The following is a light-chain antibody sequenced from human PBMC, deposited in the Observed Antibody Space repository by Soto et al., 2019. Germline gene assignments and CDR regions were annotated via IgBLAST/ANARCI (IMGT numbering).Light chain of an antibody. CDR2: SND. Sequence: QXVLTQPPSASATPGQRVTISCSGRSSDVGSNTVNWYQQFPGAAPKLLIYSNDQRPSGVPDRFSASKSGTSASLAISGLQSEDEADYYCATWDDSLFGHVFGTGTKVTVL. V-gene: IGLV1-44*01. J-gene: IGLJ1*01. CDR3: ATWDDSLFGHV. CDR1: SSDVGSNT.